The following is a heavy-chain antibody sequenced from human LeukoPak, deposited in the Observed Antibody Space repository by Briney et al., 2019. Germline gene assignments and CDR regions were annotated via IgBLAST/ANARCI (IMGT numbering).Heavy chain of an antibody. D-gene: IGHD4/OR15-4a*01. CDR1: GFTFSSNA. CDR2: ISSGGGST. J-gene: IGHJ5*02. Sequence: PGGSLRLSCAASGFTFSSNAMSWVRQAPGKGLEWVSAISSGGGSTYYADSVKGRFTISRDNAKNTVYLQMNSLRVDDTAIYYCERDYGAWGQGTLVTVSP. V-gene: IGHV3-23*01. CDR3: ERDYGA.